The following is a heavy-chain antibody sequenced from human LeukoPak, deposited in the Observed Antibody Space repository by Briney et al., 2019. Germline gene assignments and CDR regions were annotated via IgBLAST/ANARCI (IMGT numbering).Heavy chain of an antibody. J-gene: IGHJ4*02. V-gene: IGHV3-7*01. Sequence: PGGSLRLSCAASGFTFSSYWMSWVRQAPGKGLEWVANIKHDGSEKYYVDSVKGRFTISRDNAKNSLYLQMNSLRAEDTAVYYCASYPLAYYDFWSGYPYFDYWGQGTLVTVSS. CDR3: ASYPLAYYDFWSGYPYFDY. D-gene: IGHD3-3*01. CDR2: IKHDGSEK. CDR1: GFTFSSYW.